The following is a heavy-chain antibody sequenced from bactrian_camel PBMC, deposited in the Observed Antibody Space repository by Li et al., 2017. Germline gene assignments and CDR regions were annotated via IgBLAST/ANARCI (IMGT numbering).Heavy chain of an antibody. Sequence: HVQLVESGGGSVQAGGSLRLSCVVSGYTYSGYCMGWFRRPPGKEREGVASLDFVGVKTQADSAKGRFAISRDNAKNTLYLQMTSLKPEDTAVYYCAQKSYLWDDDLTHNWRSWGQGTQVTVS. CDR1: GYTYSGYC. CDR3: AQKSYLWDDDLTHNWRS. J-gene: IGHJ4*01. V-gene: IGHV3S1*01. D-gene: IGHD4*01. CDR2: LDFVGVK.